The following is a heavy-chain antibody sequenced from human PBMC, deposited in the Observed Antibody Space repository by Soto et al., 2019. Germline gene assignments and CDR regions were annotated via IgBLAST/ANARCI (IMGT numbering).Heavy chain of an antibody. D-gene: IGHD3-3*01. CDR2: ISSDDNT. J-gene: IGHJ1*01. Sequence: HPPGSMRHTRAASGVFVNNTFITWVRQAPGKGREWLSTISSDDNTYYADSVKGRFTISRDSPKNTLYLHMNSLRAEDTAVYHCARDILGGSYDFSHGGQGDLVTVT. V-gene: IGHV3-66*01. CDR3: ARDILGGSYDFSH. CDR1: GVFVNNTF.